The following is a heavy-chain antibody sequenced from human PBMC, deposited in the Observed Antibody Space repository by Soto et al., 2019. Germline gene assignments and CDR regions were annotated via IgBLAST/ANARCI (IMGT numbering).Heavy chain of an antibody. Sequence: PGGSLRLSCAASGFTFSSYGMHWVRQAPGKGLEWVAVISYDGSNKYYADSVKGRFTISRDNSKNTLYLQMNSLRAEDTAVYYCAKGYYDSSGPLYFFDYWGQGTLVTVSS. J-gene: IGHJ4*02. CDR1: GFTFSSYG. CDR2: ISYDGSNK. V-gene: IGHV3-30*18. D-gene: IGHD3-22*01. CDR3: AKGYYDSSGPLYFFDY.